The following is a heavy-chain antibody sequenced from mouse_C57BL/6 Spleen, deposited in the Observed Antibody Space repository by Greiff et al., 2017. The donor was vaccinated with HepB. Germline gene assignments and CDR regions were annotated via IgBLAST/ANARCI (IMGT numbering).Heavy chain of an antibody. CDR2: IDPDTGGT. CDR1: GYTFTDYE. D-gene: IGHD1-1*01. CDR3: ASRGYYGSSYNYFDY. Sequence: VQLQQSGAELVRPGASVTLSCKASGYTFTDYEMHWVKQTPVHGLEWIGAIDPDTGGTAYNQKFKGKAILTADKSSSTAYMELRSLTSEDSAVYDCASRGYYGSSYNYFDYWGQGTTLTVSS. J-gene: IGHJ2*01. V-gene: IGHV1-15*01.